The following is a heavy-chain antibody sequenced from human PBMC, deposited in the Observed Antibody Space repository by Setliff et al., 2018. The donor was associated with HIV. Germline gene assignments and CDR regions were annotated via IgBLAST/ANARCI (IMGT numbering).Heavy chain of an antibody. V-gene: IGHV1-46*01. CDR2: INPSGGST. CDR1: GYTFTIYY. J-gene: IGHJ6*03. CDR3: ARGADYLGIPSYYYYYIDV. Sequence: GASVNVSCKASGYTFTIYYIHWVRQAPGQGLEWMGIINPSGGSTSYAQKFQGRVTMTRDTSISTAYLELSRLRSEDTAVYYCARGADYLGIPSYYYYYIDVWGKGTTVTVSS. D-gene: IGHD7-27*01.